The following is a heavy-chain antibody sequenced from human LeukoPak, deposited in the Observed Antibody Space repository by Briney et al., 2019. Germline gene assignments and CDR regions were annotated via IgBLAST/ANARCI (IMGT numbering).Heavy chain of an antibody. CDR2: ISYDGSNK. Sequence: GGSLRLSCAASGFTFSSYAMHWVRQAPGKGLEWVAVISYDGSNKYYADSVKGRFTISRDNSKNTLYLQMNSLRAEDTAVYYCARERSLEIAVAGTIFDYWGQGTLVTVSS. V-gene: IGHV3-30-3*01. J-gene: IGHJ4*02. CDR1: GFTFSSYA. CDR3: ARERSLEIAVAGTIFDY. D-gene: IGHD6-19*01.